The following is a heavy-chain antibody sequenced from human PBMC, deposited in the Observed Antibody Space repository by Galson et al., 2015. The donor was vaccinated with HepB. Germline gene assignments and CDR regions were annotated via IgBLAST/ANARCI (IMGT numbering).Heavy chain of an antibody. D-gene: IGHD3-10*01. CDR3: AKSIYGSGSYGPSG. J-gene: IGHJ4*02. Sequence: SLRLSCAASGFTFSSYGMHWVRQAPGKGLEWVAVMSYDGSNKYYADSVKGRFTISRDNSKNTLYLQMNSLRAEDTAVYYCAKSIYGSGSYGPSGWGQGTLVTVSS. V-gene: IGHV3-30*18. CDR1: GFTFSSYG. CDR2: MSYDGSNK.